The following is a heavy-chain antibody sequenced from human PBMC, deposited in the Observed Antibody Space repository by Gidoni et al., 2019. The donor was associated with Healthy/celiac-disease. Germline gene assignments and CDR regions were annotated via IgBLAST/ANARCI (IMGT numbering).Heavy chain of an antibody. CDR2: IYYSGST. V-gene: IGHV4-39*01. J-gene: IGHJ3*02. CDR3: AAHGTTGTFGAFDI. Sequence: QLQLQESGPGLVKPSATLSLTCTVSGGSISSSSYYWGWIRQPPGKGLEWIGSIYYSGSTYYNPSLKSRVTISVDTSKNQFSLKLSSVTAADTAVYYCAAHGTTGTFGAFDIWGQGTMVTVSS. CDR1: GGSISSSSYY. D-gene: IGHD1-1*01.